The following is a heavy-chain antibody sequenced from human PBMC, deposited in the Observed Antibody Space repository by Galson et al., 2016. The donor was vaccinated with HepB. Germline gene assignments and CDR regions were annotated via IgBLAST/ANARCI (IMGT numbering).Heavy chain of an antibody. CDR3: ARNPDSHYYYYYYGLDV. CDR1: GYTFSRYP. J-gene: IGHJ6*02. CDR2: INPGNGNA. Sequence: SVKVSCKASGYTFSRYPMHWVRQAPGQSLEWMGWINPGNGNAKYPQKFQGRVTITRDTTASTAYMEFSSLRSEDTAVYYCARNPDSHYYYYYYGLDVWGQGTTVTVSS. V-gene: IGHV1-3*01. D-gene: IGHD2-15*01.